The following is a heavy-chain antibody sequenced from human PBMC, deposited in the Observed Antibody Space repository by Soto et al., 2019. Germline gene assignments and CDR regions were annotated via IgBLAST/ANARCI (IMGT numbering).Heavy chain of an antibody. V-gene: IGHV3-21*01. CDR1: GFIFSSYT. J-gene: IGHJ4*02. CDR2: ISASSTYI. CDR3: ARGWLRDPWMY. D-gene: IGHD5-12*01. Sequence: GGSLRLSCAASGFIFSSYTMNWVRQAPGKGLEWVSSISASSTYIYYADSLKGRFTIPRDNAHNSLYLQVNSLRAEDTAVYYCARGWLRDPWMYWGQGTLVTVS.